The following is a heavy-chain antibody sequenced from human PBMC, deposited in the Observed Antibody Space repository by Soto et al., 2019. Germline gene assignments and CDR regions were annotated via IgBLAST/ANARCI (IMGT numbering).Heavy chain of an antibody. CDR1: GGTFSKYS. D-gene: IGHD2-21*01. J-gene: IGHJ6*02. Sequence: QVRLVQSGAEVKKPGSSVKVSCKVSGGTFSKYSLSWVRQTPGQGLEWMGGITPFVGTSNYAQRFLGRVTITADKSPNPAFLEVRGLKSEDTALYFCASTSYCNGSSCYSRHYYGMDVWGQGTTVTVSS. CDR2: ITPFVGTS. V-gene: IGHV1-69*06. CDR3: ASTSYCNGSSCYSRHYYGMDV.